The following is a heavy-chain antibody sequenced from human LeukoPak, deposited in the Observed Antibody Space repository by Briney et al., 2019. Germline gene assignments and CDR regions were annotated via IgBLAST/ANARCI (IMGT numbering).Heavy chain of an antibody. V-gene: IGHV4-39*01. CDR3: ARLLSPGWFDP. CDR2: VYYNGDT. J-gene: IGHJ5*02. D-gene: IGHD2/OR15-2a*01. CDR1: GGSISSSGSY. Sequence: SETLSHTCTVSGGSISSSGSYWAWIRQPPGKGLEWIANVYYNGDTYCNSSLYSRVTISADTSKNQFSLNLRSVTAADTAVYYCARLLSPGWFDPWGQGTLVTVSS.